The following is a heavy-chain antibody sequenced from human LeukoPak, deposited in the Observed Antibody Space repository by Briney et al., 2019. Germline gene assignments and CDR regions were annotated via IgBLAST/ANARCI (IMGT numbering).Heavy chain of an antibody. Sequence: GGSLRLSCAASGFTFSSYSMNWVRQAPGKGLEWVSAISGSGGSTYYADSVKGRFTISRDNSKNTLYLQMNSLRAEDTAVYYCAKDRHSSGYFFLDYWGQGTLVTVSS. D-gene: IGHD3-22*01. CDR3: AKDRHSSGYFFLDY. J-gene: IGHJ4*02. CDR2: ISGSGGST. V-gene: IGHV3-23*01. CDR1: GFTFSSYS.